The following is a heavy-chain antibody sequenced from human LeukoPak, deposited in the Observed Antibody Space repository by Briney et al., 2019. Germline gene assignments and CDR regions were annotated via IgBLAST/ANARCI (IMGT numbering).Heavy chain of an antibody. J-gene: IGHJ4*02. CDR3: ASRGTGYCTNGVCSTTLPGGY. V-gene: IGHV4-34*01. Sequence: SETLSLTCAVYGGSFSGYYWSWIRQPPGKGLEWIGEINHSGSTNYNPSLKSRVTISVDTSKNQFSLKLSSVTAADTAVYYCASRGTGYCTNGVCSTTLPGGYWGQGALVTVSS. D-gene: IGHD2-8*01. CDR1: GGSFSGYY. CDR2: INHSGST.